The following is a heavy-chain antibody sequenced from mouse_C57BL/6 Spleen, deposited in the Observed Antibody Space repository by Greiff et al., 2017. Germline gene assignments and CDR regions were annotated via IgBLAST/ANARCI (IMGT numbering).Heavy chain of an antibody. CDR3: AVNYGSSLYYAMDY. CDR1: GFTFSDYG. CDR2: ISSGSSTI. J-gene: IGHJ4*01. D-gene: IGHD1-1*01. Sequence: DVLLVESGGGLVKPGGSLKLSCAASGFTFSDYGMHWVRQAPEQGLEWVAYISSGSSTIYYADTVKGRFTISRDNAKNTLFLQLTSLRSEDSAMYYCAVNYGSSLYYAMDYWGQGTSVTVSS. V-gene: IGHV5-17*01.